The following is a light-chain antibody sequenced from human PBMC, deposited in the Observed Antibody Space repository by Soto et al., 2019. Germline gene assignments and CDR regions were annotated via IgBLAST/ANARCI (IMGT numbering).Light chain of an antibody. J-gene: IGLJ2*01. CDR2: SNN. CDR3: PAWEDRLGGVV. CDR1: SSNIGSNY. V-gene: IGLV1-47*02. Sequence: QSVLTQPPSASGTPGQRVTISCSGSSSNIGSNYVYWYQQLPGTAPKLLIYSNNQRPSGVPDRFSGSKSGTSASLAISGLRCEDEADYSWPAWEDRLGGVVFGGGTKRPAL.